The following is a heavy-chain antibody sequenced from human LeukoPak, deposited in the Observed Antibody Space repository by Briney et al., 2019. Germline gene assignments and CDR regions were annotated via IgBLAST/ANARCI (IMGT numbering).Heavy chain of an antibody. CDR1: GYIFTSYG. D-gene: IGHD2-15*01. Sequence: GASVKVSCKASGYIFTSYGISWVRQAPGRGLEWMGWISTDNGHTNYAQNLQDRVTMTKDASTNTAYMEMRSLRSDDTAVYYCARDGWWDPNRHAFDLWGQGTVVTVSS. CDR3: ARDGWWDPNRHAFDL. CDR2: ISTDNGHT. J-gene: IGHJ3*01. V-gene: IGHV1-18*01.